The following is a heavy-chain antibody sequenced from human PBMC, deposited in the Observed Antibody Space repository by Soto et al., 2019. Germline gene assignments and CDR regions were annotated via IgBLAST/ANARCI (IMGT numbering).Heavy chain of an antibody. CDR1: GGSFSGFY. Sequence: QVQLQQWGAGLLKPSETLSLTCAVYGGSFSGFYWSWIRQPPGKGLEWIGEINHSGSTNYNPSLKSRVIISVDTFKHQFSLKLGSVSAADTAVYYCAAGDFWSGYHSGWFDPWGQGTLVTVSS. D-gene: IGHD3-3*01. CDR2: INHSGST. CDR3: AAGDFWSGYHSGWFDP. V-gene: IGHV4-34*01. J-gene: IGHJ5*02.